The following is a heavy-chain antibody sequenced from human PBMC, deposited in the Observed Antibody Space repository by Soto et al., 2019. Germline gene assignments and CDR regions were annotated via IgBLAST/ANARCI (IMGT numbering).Heavy chain of an antibody. V-gene: IGHV1-46*01. CDR1: GYTFTSYY. CDR2: INPSGGST. D-gene: IGHD2-15*01. CDR3: ARVGGGGAFDI. Sequence: QVHLVQSGAEVKKPGASVKVSCKASGYTFTSYYMHWVRQAPGQGLEWMGIINPSGGSTSYAQKFQGRVTMNRDTSTSTVYMELSSLRSEDTAVYYCARVGGGGAFDIWGQGTMVTVSS. J-gene: IGHJ3*02.